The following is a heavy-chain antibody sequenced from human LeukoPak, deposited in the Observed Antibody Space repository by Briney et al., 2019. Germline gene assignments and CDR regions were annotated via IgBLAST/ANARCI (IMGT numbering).Heavy chain of an antibody. CDR2: IKEDGSQT. CDR1: GFTFSRSW. Sequence: GGSLRLSCVASGFTFSRSWMDWVRQAPGKGLEWVANIKEDGSQTYYVDSAKGRFTISRDNAKNSLYLQMDSLRVEDTAIYYCAKSLDYWGRGTLVTVSS. V-gene: IGHV3-7*01. CDR3: AKSLDY. J-gene: IGHJ4*02.